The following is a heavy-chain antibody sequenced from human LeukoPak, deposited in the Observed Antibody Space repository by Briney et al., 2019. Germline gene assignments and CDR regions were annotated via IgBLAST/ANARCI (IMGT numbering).Heavy chain of an antibody. CDR3: AKYRGFGDSYDS. CDR1: GFPFSRND. V-gene: IGHV3-23*01. CDR2: ISGSGDRT. D-gene: IGHD3-10*01. J-gene: IGHJ4*02. Sequence: GGSLRLSCAASGFPFSRNDMSWVRQAPGKGLEWVSSISGSGDRTYYADSVKGRFTISRDTSKNTLYLEMNSLGVEDAAVYYCAKYRGFGDSYDSWGQGTLVTVSS.